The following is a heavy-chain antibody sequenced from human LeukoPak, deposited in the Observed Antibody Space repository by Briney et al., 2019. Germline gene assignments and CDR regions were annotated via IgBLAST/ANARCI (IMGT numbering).Heavy chain of an antibody. Sequence: GGSLRLSCAASGFTFSNYWMNWVRQAPGKGLEWVANINQDGSQKHYVDSVKGRFTISRDNAKNSMYLQMNSLRVEDTAVYYCARAMDYWGPGTLVTVSS. CDR1: GFTFSNYW. J-gene: IGHJ4*02. V-gene: IGHV3-7*03. CDR2: INQDGSQK. CDR3: ARAMDY.